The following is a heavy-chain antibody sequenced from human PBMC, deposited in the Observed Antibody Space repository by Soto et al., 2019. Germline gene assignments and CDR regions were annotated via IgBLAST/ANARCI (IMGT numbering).Heavy chain of an antibody. CDR2: IYYSGST. D-gene: IGHD6-13*01. CDR1: GGSISSGGYY. V-gene: IGHV4-31*03. CDR3: ARQGEAAAGTFLWDYYYGMDV. J-gene: IGHJ6*02. Sequence: PSESLSLTCTVSGGSISSGGYYWSWIRQHPGKGLEWIGYIYYSGSTYYNPSLKSRVTISVDTSKNQFSLKLSSVTAADTAVYYCARQGEAAAGTFLWDYYYGMDVWGQGTTVTVSS.